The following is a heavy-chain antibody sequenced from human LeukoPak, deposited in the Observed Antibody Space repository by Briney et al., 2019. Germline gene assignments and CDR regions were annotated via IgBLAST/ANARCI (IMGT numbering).Heavy chain of an antibody. CDR2: IYYSGGT. J-gene: IGHJ6*02. CDR1: GGSISSRNYY. CDR3: ATRSYYDTSGVYGMDV. D-gene: IGHD3-22*01. V-gene: IGHV4-39*01. Sequence: SETLSLTCSVSGGSISSRNYYWGSILQPPGKKLEWIGSIYYSGGTYYNPSLKSRVTISVDTSKNQFSLKRNSVTAADTAVYYCATRSYYDTSGVYGMDVWGQGTTVTVSS.